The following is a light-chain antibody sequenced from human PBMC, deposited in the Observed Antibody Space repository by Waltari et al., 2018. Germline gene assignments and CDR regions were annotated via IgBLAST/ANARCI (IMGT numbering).Light chain of an antibody. CDR3: QKYGTLPAT. J-gene: IGKJ1*01. Sequence: VLTQSPGTVSLSPGERATLSCRASQSVSRNLAWYQKKPGQAPRLLIYDASSRATGIPDRFSGSGSGTDFSLTISRLEPEDFAVYYCQKYGTLPATFGQGTKVEIK. CDR2: DAS. CDR1: QSVSRN. V-gene: IGKV3-20*01.